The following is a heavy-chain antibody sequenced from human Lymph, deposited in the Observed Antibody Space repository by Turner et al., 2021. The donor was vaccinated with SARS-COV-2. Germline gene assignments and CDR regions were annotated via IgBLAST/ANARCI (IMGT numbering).Heavy chain of an antibody. Sequence: QVKLVESGGGVVQPGRSLRLSCAASGFTFSTYAIHWVRQAPGKGLEWVAVISYDGFNKYYSDSVKGQFTISRDNSKNTLYLQMSSLRAEDTAVYYCARGSGSYLSAFDIWVQGTMVTVSS. D-gene: IGHD1-26*01. CDR1: GFTFSTYA. CDR2: ISYDGFNK. V-gene: IGHV3-30*04. CDR3: ARGSGSYLSAFDI. J-gene: IGHJ3*02.